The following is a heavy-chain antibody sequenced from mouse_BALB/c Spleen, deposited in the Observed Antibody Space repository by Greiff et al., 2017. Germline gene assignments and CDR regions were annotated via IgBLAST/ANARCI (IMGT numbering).Heavy chain of an antibody. CDR3: AHYDGYYFPLAY. Sequence: EVKLLESGPSLVKPSQSLSLSCSVTGDSITSGYWNWVRQVPGNKLEYMGYISYSGSTYYNPSIKSRISITRDTSKNQYYLQLNSVTTEDTASYYCAHYDGYYFPLAYWGQGTLVTVSA. J-gene: IGHJ3*01. D-gene: IGHD2-3*01. CDR1: GDSITSGY. CDR2: ISYSGST. V-gene: IGHV3-8*02.